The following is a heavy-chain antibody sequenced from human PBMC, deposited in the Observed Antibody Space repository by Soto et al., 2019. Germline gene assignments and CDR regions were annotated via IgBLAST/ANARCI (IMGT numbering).Heavy chain of an antibody. CDR3: AKDTVMGHCSRTSGVWNYFGY. D-gene: IGHD2-2*01. V-gene: IGHV3-30*18. Sequence: QVQLVESGGGVVQPGRSLRLSCAASGFTFSSYGMHWVRQAPGKGLEWVAVISYDGSNKYYADSVKGRFTISRDNSKNTLYLQMNSLRADDTAVYYCAKDTVMGHCSRTSGVWNYFGYWGQGTLVTVAS. CDR1: GFTFSSYG. J-gene: IGHJ4*02. CDR2: ISYDGSNK.